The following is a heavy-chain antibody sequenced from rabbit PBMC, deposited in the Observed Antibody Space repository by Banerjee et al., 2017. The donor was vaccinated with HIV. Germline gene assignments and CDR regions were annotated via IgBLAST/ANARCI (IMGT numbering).Heavy chain of an antibody. CDR2: IYTSSGST. J-gene: IGHJ4*01. CDR3: ARAYASSSGYYLYYFNL. CDR1: GFSFSSSYY. V-gene: IGHV1S40*01. D-gene: IGHD1-1*01. Sequence: QSLEESGGDLVKPGASLTLTCTASGFSFSSSYYMCWVRQAPGKGLEWIACIYTSSGSTWYASWVNGRFSISKTSSTTVTLQMTSLTAADTATYFCARAYASSSGYYLYYFNLWGQGTLVTVS.